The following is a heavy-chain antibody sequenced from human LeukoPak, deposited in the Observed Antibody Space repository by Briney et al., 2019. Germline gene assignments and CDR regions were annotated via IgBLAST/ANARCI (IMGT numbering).Heavy chain of an antibody. J-gene: IGHJ4*02. D-gene: IGHD1-20*01. CDR1: GFTFSSYE. CDR2: ISSSGSNI. Sequence: GGSLRLSCAASGFTFSSYEMNWVRQAPGKGLEWVSYISSSGSNIYYADSVKGRFTISRDNAKNSLYLQMNGLRAEDTAVYYCARAGTYNWTSPGYFDYWGQETLVTVSS. V-gene: IGHV3-48*03. CDR3: ARAGTYNWTSPGYFDY.